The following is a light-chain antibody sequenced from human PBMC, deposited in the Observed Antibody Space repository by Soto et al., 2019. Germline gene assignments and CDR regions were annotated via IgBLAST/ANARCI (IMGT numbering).Light chain of an antibody. V-gene: IGKV3-15*01. CDR3: QQYRT. CDR2: GAS. J-gene: IGKJ1*01. Sequence: EIVMTQSPATLSVSPGERATLSCRASQSFSSNLAWYQQKPGQAPRLLIYGASTRATGIPARFSGSGSGTEFTLTISSLQYEDFAVYYCQQYRTFGQWTNVEIX. CDR1: QSFSSN.